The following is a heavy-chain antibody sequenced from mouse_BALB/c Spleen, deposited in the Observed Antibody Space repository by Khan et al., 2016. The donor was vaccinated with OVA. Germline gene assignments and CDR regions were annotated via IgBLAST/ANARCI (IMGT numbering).Heavy chain of an antibody. CDR1: GFSLTSYG. Sequence: VKLVESGPGLVAPSQSLSITCTVSGFSLTSYGVHWVRQPPGKGLEWLVVIWSDGSTNYNSVLKSRLSISKDNSKSQVLLQLNSLKTDDTALDYCARWFDGYSSLYAMDYWGQGTSVTVSS. V-gene: IGHV2-6*02. CDR3: ARWFDGYSSLYAMDY. CDR2: IWSDGST. J-gene: IGHJ4*01. D-gene: IGHD2-3*01.